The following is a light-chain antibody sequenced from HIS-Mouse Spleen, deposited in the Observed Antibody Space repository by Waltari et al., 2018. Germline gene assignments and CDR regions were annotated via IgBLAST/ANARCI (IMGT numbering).Light chain of an antibody. CDR2: LGS. J-gene: IGKJ5*01. CDR1: QRLLHSNGYNY. Sequence: DIVMTQSPLPLPGTPGVPASIACRAIQRLLHSNGYNYLDWYLQKPGQSPQLLIYLGSNRASGVPDRFSGSGSGTDFTLKISRVEAEDVGVYYCMQALQTPITFGQGTRLEIK. CDR3: MQALQTPIT. V-gene: IGKV2-28*01.